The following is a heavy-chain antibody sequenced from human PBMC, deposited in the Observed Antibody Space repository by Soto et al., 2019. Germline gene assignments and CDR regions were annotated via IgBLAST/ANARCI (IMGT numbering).Heavy chain of an antibody. CDR1: GGTFSSYA. CDR3: AREVTDPSRGPITMIDPEHYYYGMDV. V-gene: IGHV1-69*13. D-gene: IGHD3-22*01. J-gene: IGHJ6*02. CDR2: IIPIFGTA. Sequence: ASVKVSCKASGGTFSSYAISWVRQAPGQGLEWMGGIIPIFGTANYAQKFQGRVTITADESTSTAYMELSSLRSEDTAVYYCAREVTDPSRGPITMIDPEHYYYGMDVWGQGTTVTVSS.